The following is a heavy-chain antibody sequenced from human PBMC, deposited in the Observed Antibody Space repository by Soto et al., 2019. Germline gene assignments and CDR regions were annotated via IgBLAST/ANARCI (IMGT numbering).Heavy chain of an antibody. D-gene: IGHD6-13*01. CDR3: ARVVGIAAAGPYDF. J-gene: IGHJ4*02. CDR1: GITFSDNY. Sequence: KPGGSLRLSCAVSGITFSDNYMSWIRQAPGKGLEWLSHISGDGSSTDYADSLKGRFTISRDNAENSLYLQMNSLRPEDTAMYYCARVVGIAAAGPYDFWGQGTLVTVSS. V-gene: IGHV3-11*06. CDR2: ISGDGSST.